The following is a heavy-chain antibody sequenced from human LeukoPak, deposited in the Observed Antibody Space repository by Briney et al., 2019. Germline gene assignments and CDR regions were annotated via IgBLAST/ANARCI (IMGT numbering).Heavy chain of an antibody. V-gene: IGHV5-10-1*01. J-gene: IGHJ4*02. D-gene: IGHD4-17*01. CDR2: IDPSDSYT. CDR1: GYSFTNYW. CDR3: ATGASKVTTDFANY. Sequence: GVSLTISCKGSGYSFTNYWISWVRQMPGKGLEWMGRIDPSDSYTKYSPSFEGHVTISVDKSISTAFLQWNSLKASDSAMYYCATGASKVTTDFANYWGQGTQVAVSS.